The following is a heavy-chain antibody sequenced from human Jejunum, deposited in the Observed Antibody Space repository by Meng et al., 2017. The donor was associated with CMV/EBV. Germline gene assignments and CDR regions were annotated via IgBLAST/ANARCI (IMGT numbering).Heavy chain of an antibody. V-gene: IGHV3-11*01. Sequence: GFSFSDHYMSWFRQAPGKGLAWVSYMSSGGTTTNYADSVKGRFTISRDNAKNSLYLQMNSLRAEDTAVYYCVRRVNDFWSGYHDYWGQGTVVTVSS. J-gene: IGHJ4*02. CDR2: MSSGGTTT. CDR3: VRRVNDFWSGYHDY. CDR1: GFSFSDHY. D-gene: IGHD3-3*01.